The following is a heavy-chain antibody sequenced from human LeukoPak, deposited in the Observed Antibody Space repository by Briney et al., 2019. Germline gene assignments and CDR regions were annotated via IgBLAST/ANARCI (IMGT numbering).Heavy chain of an antibody. CDR1: GGSISSSSYY. J-gene: IGHJ5*02. V-gene: IGHV4-39*01. D-gene: IGHD5-18*01. CDR3: ARGRLDTAMTYRWFDP. Sequence: SATLSLTCTVSGGSISSSSYYWGWIRQPPGKGLEWIGSIYYSGSTYYNPSLKSRVTISVDTSKNQFSLKLSSVTAADTAVYYCARGRLDTAMTYRWFDPWGQGTLVTVSS. CDR2: IYYSGST.